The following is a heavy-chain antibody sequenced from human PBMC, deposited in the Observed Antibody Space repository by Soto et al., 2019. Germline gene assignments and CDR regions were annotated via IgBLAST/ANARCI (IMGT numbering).Heavy chain of an antibody. Sequence: QVQLVQSGGEVKKPGASVKVSCKASGYIFTTYDINWVRQAPGQGLEWVGWISVYNGDTNSAQKLQGRVTMTTDTSTSTAYMEMRSVRSDDTAVYYCARGNPYHYYGMDVWGQGTTVTVSS. CDR2: ISVYNGDT. V-gene: IGHV1-18*04. CDR1: GYIFTTYD. CDR3: ARGNPYHYYGMDV. J-gene: IGHJ6*02.